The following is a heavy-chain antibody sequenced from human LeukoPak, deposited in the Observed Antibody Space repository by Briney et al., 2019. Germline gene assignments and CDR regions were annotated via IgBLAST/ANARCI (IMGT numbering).Heavy chain of an antibody. D-gene: IGHD3-10*01. Sequence: PSETLSLTCAVYGGSFSGYYWSWIRQPPGKGLEWIGEINHSGSTNYNPSLKSRVTISVDTSKNQFSLKLSSVTAADTAVYYCATFGFHYYGSGIYGMDVWGQGTTVTVSS. V-gene: IGHV4-34*01. CDR1: GGSFSGYY. CDR3: ATFGFHYYGSGIYGMDV. CDR2: INHSGST. J-gene: IGHJ6*02.